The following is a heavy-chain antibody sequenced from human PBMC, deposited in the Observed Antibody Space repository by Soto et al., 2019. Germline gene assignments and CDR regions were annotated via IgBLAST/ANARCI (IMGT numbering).Heavy chain of an antibody. V-gene: IGHV1-18*04. CDR1: GYTFTSYG. Sequence: QVQLVQSGAEVKKPGASVKVSCKASGYTFTSYGISWVRLAPGQGLEWMGWISAYNGNTNYAQKLQGRVTMTTDTSTSTAYMELRSLRSDDTAVYYCARDLLWFGELSPTKPPFDYWGQGTLVTVSS. CDR2: ISAYNGNT. D-gene: IGHD3-10*01. J-gene: IGHJ4*02. CDR3: ARDLLWFGELSPTKPPFDY.